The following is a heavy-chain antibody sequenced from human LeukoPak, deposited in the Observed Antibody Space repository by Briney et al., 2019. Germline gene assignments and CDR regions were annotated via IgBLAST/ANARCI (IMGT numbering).Heavy chain of an antibody. D-gene: IGHD5-18*01. V-gene: IGHV1-18*04. J-gene: IGHJ4*02. CDR3: ARAPDTAMDHDY. CDR2: ISAYNGNT. CDR1: GYTFTSYG. Sequence: ASVKVSCKASGYTFTSYGISWVRQAPGQGLEWMGWISAYNGNTNYAQKLQGRVTMTTDTSTSTAYMELRSLRSDDTAVYCCARAPDTAMDHDYWGQGTLVTVSS.